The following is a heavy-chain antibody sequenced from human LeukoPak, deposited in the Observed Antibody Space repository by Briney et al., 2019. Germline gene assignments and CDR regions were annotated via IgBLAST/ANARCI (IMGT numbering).Heavy chain of an antibody. J-gene: IGHJ3*02. D-gene: IGHD5-24*01. CDR3: AGYQMASDRWGAFDI. CDR2: IYHSGST. CDR1: GYSISSGYY. Sequence: SETLSLTCAVSGYSISSGYYWGWIRQPPGKGLEWIGSIYHSGSTYYNPSLKSRVTISVDTSKNQFSLKLSSVTAADTAVYYCAGYQMASDRWGAFDICGQGTMVTVSS. V-gene: IGHV4-38-2*01.